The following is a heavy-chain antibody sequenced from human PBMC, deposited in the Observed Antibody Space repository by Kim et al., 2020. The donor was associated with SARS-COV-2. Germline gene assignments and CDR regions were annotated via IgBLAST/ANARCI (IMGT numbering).Heavy chain of an antibody. Sequence: SETLSLTCTVSGGSISSSSYYWGWIRQPPGKGLEWIGSIYYSGSTYYNPSLKSRVTISVDTSKNQFSLKLSSVTAAGTAVYYCGRRLGGWRNYGMDVWGQGTTVTVSS. J-gene: IGHJ6*02. V-gene: IGHV4-39*01. D-gene: IGHD6-19*01. CDR3: GRRLGGWRNYGMDV. CDR2: IYYSGST. CDR1: GGSISSSSYY.